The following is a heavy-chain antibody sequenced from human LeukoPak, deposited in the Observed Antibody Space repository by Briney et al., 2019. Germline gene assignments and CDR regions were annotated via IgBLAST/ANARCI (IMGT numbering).Heavy chain of an antibody. CDR3: AKDFGFGDLLSLQYFDF. V-gene: IGHV3-21*01. J-gene: IGHJ4*02. CDR2: ITSSSSYI. CDR1: GFTFNTYG. D-gene: IGHD3-10*01. Sequence: GGSLRLSCAASGFTFNTYGMTWVRQAPGKGLEWVSSITSSSSYIYYADSVKGRFTISRDNSKNTLYLQMNSLRAEDTAVYYCAKDFGFGDLLSLQYFDFWGQGTLVTVSS.